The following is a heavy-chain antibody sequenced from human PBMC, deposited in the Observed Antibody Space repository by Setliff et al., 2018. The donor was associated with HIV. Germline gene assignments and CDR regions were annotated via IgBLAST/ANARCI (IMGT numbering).Heavy chain of an antibody. D-gene: IGHD6-6*01. CDR3: AGEAWTSYRSSPGYYYYYMDV. CDR1: GDSVSSGSYY. Sequence: PSETLSLTCTVSGDSVSSGSYYWSWIRQPPGKGLEWIGYIYYSGTTNYNPSLKSRVTISVDTSKNQFSLKLSSVTAADTAVYYCAGEAWTSYRSSPGYYYYYMDVWGKGTTVTVSS. J-gene: IGHJ6*03. CDR2: IYYSGTT. V-gene: IGHV4-61*01.